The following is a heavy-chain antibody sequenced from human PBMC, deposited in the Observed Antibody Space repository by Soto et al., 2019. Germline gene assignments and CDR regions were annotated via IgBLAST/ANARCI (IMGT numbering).Heavy chain of an antibody. CDR1: GYSFTSYW. Sequence: GESLKISCKGSGYSFTSYWIGWVRQMPGKGLEWMGIIYPGDSDTRYSPSFQGQVTISADKSISTAYLQWSSLKASDTAMYYCARFAGIAVARDAFDIWGQGTMVTVSS. D-gene: IGHD6-19*01. CDR3: ARFAGIAVARDAFDI. J-gene: IGHJ3*02. CDR2: IYPGDSDT. V-gene: IGHV5-51*01.